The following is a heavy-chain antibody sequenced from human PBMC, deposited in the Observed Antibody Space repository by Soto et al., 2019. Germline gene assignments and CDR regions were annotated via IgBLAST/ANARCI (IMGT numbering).Heavy chain of an antibody. V-gene: IGHV4-31*03. Sequence: SETLSLTCTVSGGSISSGGYYWSWIRQHPGKGLEWIGYIYYSGSTYYNPSLKSRVTISVDTSKNQFSLKLSSVTAADTAVYYCASTIFGVVIRLGGFDYWGQGTLVTVSS. J-gene: IGHJ4*02. D-gene: IGHD3-3*01. CDR1: GGSISSGGYY. CDR3: ASTIFGVVIRLGGFDY. CDR2: IYYSGST.